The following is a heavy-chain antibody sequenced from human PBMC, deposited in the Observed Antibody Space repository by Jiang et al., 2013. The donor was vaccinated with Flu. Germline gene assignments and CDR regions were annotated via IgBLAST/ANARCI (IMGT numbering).Heavy chain of an antibody. V-gene: IGHV2-70*01. Sequence: KPTQTLTLTCTFSGFSLSTSGMCVSWIRQPPGKALEWLALIDWDDEKYYSTSLKTRLTISKDTSKNQVVLTMTSMDPVDTATYYCARIFGGYYTGFYFDYWGQGTLVTVSS. J-gene: IGHJ4*02. D-gene: IGHD3-3*01. CDR1: GFSLSTSGMC. CDR2: IDWDDEK. CDR3: ARIFGGYYTGFYFDY.